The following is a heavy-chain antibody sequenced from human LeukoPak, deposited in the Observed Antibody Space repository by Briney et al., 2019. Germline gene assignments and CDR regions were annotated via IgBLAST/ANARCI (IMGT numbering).Heavy chain of an antibody. V-gene: IGHV4-39*01. Sequence: SETLSLTCTVSGGSISSNTHYWAWIRQPPGKGLEWIGSIYYTGVTFYSPSLKSRITMSVDTAKNQFSLKVISVTAPDTAVYCGAREEASAGDYWGQGTLVTVSS. J-gene: IGHJ4*02. CDR1: GGSISSNTHY. D-gene: IGHD6-13*01. CDR3: AREEASAGDY. CDR2: IYYTGVT.